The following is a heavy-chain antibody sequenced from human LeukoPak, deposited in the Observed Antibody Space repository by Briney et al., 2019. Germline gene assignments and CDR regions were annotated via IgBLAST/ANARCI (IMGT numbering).Heavy chain of an antibody. V-gene: IGHV3-7*01. Sequence: GGSLRLSCAGSAFTFSHYWMSWVRQAPGKGLEWVGNINQDGNEKYYVDSVKGRFTISRDNTKNSLYLQLNSLRAEDTAVYYCVRDRGIHGWFDSWGQGSLVTVSS. CDR2: INQDGNEK. D-gene: IGHD3-10*01. CDR1: AFTFSHYW. CDR3: VRDRGIHGWFDS. J-gene: IGHJ5*01.